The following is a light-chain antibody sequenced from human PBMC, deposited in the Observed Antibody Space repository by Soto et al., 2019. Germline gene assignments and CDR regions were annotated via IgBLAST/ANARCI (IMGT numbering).Light chain of an antibody. Sequence: QSALTQPASVSGSPGQSITFSCTGTSSDVGSSNLVSWYQQHPGKAPKLLIYEVSKRPSGVSNRFSGSKSGNTASLTISGLQAEDEADYYCCSYAGSSTHVFGTGTSSPS. CDR3: CSYAGSSTHV. CDR1: SSDVGSSNL. V-gene: IGLV2-23*02. J-gene: IGLJ1*01. CDR2: EVS.